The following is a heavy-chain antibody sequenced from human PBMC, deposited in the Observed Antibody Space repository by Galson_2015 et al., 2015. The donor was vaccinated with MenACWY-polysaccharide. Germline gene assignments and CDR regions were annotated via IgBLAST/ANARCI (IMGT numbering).Heavy chain of an antibody. Sequence: SLRLSCAASGFTFSGSAMHWVRQASGKGLEWVGRIRSKANSYATAYAASVKGRFTISRDDSKNTAYLQMNSLKTEDTAVYYCTRLVLGYCSSTSCYPQYNWFDPW. V-gene: IGHV3-73*01. D-gene: IGHD2-2*01. CDR1: GFTFSGSA. J-gene: IGHJ5*02. CDR3: TRLVLGYCSSTSCYPQYNWFDP. CDR2: IRSKANSYAT.